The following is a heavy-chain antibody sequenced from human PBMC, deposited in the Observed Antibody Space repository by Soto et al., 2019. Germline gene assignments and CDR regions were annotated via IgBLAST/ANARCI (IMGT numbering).Heavy chain of an antibody. V-gene: IGHV1-69*02. D-gene: IGHD2-15*01. CDR1: GGTFSSYT. J-gene: IGHJ6*02. CDR2: IIPILGIA. Sequence: QVQLVQSGAEVKKPGSSVKVSCKASGGTFSSYTISWVRQAPGQVLEWMGRIIPILGIANYAQKFQCRVTSPADKSMSTAYMELSSLSSEATAVYYCARTYCSGGSCSGQTSYYYGMDVWGQGTTVTVSS. CDR3: ARTYCSGGSCSGQTSYYYGMDV.